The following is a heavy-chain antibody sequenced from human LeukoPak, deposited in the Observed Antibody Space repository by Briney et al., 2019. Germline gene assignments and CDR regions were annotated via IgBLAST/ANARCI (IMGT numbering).Heavy chain of an antibody. Sequence: GGSLRLSCAASGFTFSSYAMSWVRQAPGKGLEWVSAISGSGGSTYYADSVKGRFTISRDNSKNTLYLQMNSLRAEDTAVYYCAKPPRYCSSTSCPFYMDVWGKGTTVTVSS. CDR2: ISGSGGST. D-gene: IGHD2-2*01. CDR3: AKPPRYCSSTSCPFYMDV. J-gene: IGHJ6*03. V-gene: IGHV3-23*01. CDR1: GFTFSSYA.